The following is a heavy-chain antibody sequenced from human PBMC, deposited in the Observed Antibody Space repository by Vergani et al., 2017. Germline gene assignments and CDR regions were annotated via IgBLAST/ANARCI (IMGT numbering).Heavy chain of an antibody. Sequence: VQLVESGGGLVKPGGSLRLSCAASGFIFSDYYMSWIRQAPGKGLEWVSYISSSSSYTNYADSVKGRFTISRDNAKNSLYLQMNSLRAEDTAVYYCARNSVHGQQLFDYWGQGTLVTVSS. CDR2: ISSSSSYT. J-gene: IGHJ4*02. D-gene: IGHD6-13*01. CDR3: ARNSVHGQQLFDY. CDR1: GFIFSDYY. V-gene: IGHV3-11*05.